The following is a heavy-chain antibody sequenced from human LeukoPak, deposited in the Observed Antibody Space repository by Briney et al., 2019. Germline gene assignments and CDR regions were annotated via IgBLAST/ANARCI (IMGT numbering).Heavy chain of an antibody. J-gene: IGHJ3*02. Sequence: GGSLRLSCAASGFTFSTYEMNWVRQAPGKGLEWVSYISSRGSAIYYADSVKGRFTISRDIAKTSLYLQMNSLRAEDTAIYYCARDMEPDAFDIWGQGTMVTISS. D-gene: IGHD1-1*01. V-gene: IGHV3-48*03. CDR3: ARDMEPDAFDI. CDR2: ISSRGSAI. CDR1: GFTFSTYE.